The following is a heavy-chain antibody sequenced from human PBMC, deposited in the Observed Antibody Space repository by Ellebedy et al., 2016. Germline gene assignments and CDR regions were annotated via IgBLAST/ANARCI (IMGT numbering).Heavy chain of an antibody. CDR3: ARGGQVGAVDY. CDR2: IIPIFGTA. D-gene: IGHD1-26*01. CDR1: GGTFSSYA. Sequence: SVKVSXXASGGTFSSYAISWVRQAPGQGLEWMGGIIPIFGTANYAQKFQGRVTITADESTSTAYMELSSLRSEDTAVYYCARGGQVGAVDYWGQGTLVTVSS. V-gene: IGHV1-69*13. J-gene: IGHJ4*02.